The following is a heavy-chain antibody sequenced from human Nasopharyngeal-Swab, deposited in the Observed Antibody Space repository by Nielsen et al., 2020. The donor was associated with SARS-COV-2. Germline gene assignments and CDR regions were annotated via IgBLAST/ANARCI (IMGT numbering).Heavy chain of an antibody. Sequence: WVRQAPGQGLEWMGGFDPEDGETIYAQKFQGRVTITADKSTSTAYMELSSLRSEDTAVYYCARAYDFWSGYYTAFDYWGQGTLVTVSS. V-gene: IGHV1-24*01. CDR2: FDPEDGET. CDR3: ARAYDFWSGYYTAFDY. D-gene: IGHD3-3*01. J-gene: IGHJ4*02.